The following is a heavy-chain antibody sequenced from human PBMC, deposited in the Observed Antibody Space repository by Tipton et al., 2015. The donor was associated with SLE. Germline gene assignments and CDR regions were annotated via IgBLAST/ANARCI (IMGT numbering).Heavy chain of an antibody. CDR3: ARDAFWSGYYYYCYYMDV. D-gene: IGHD3-3*01. CDR1: GYTFTSND. CDR2: MIPNSGNT. Sequence: QLVQSGAEVKKPGASVKVSCKASGYTFTSNDIVWVRQAPGQGLEWMGWMIPNSGNTDSAQKFQGRVTMTRDTSISTAYMELTSLRFEDTAVYYCARDAFWSGYYYYCYYMDVWGKGTTVAVSS. J-gene: IGHJ6*03. V-gene: IGHV1-8*01.